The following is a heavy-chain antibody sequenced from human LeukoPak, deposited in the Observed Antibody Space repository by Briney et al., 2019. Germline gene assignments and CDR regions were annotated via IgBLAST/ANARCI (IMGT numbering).Heavy chain of an antibody. Sequence: ASVKVSCKASGYTFTSYGISWVRQAPGQGLEWMGWISAYNGNTNYAQKLQGRVTMTTDTSTSTAYMELRSLRSDDTAVYYCAADPVSGIDYYYYGMDVWGQGTTVTVSS. CDR2: ISAYNGNT. V-gene: IGHV1-18*01. CDR1: GYTFTSYG. J-gene: IGHJ6*02. D-gene: IGHD4-11*01. CDR3: AADPVSGIDYYYYGMDV.